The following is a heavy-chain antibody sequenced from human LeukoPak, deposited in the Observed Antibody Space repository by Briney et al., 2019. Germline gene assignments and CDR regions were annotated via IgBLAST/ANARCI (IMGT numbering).Heavy chain of an antibody. J-gene: IGHJ6*04. Sequence: GGSLRLSGVASGFIFSNYEMNWVRQAPGTGLEWLPYISSSGSTIYYADCVKGRFTISRDNAKKSLYLQMNSLRAEDTAVYFCARSDEITVADSYYYYAMDVWGKGTTVTVSS. CDR1: GFIFSNYE. CDR3: ARSDEITVADSYYYYAMDV. CDR2: ISSSGSTI. D-gene: IGHD6-19*01. V-gene: IGHV3-48*03.